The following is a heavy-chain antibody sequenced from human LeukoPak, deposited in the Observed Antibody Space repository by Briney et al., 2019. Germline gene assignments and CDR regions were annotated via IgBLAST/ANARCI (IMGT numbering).Heavy chain of an antibody. J-gene: IGHJ5*02. Sequence: ASVKVSCKASGYTFTSYGISWVRQAPGQGLEWMGWISAYNGNTIYAQKLQGRVTMTTDTSTSTAYVELRSLRSDDTAVYYCARVGYSIKRNWFDPWGQGTLVTVSS. CDR1: GYTFTSYG. V-gene: IGHV1-18*01. CDR2: ISAYNGNT. CDR3: ARVGYSIKRNWFDP. D-gene: IGHD6-13*01.